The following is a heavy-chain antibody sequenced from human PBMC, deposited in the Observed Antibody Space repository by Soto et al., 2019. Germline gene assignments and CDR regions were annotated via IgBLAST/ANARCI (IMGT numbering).Heavy chain of an antibody. D-gene: IGHD5-18*01. CDR2: IYYSGSS. Sequence: SETLSLTCTVSGGSISSGGYYWSWIRQHPGKGLEWIGYIYYSGSSYYNPSLKSRVTMSVDTSKNQFSLRLSSVTAADTAVYYCARGYAHRALDSWGQGTLVTVSS. CDR1: GGSISSGGYY. V-gene: IGHV4-31*03. CDR3: ARGYAHRALDS. J-gene: IGHJ4*02.